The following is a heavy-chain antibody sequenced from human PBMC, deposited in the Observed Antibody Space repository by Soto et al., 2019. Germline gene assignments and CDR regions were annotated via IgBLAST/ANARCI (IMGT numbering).Heavy chain of an antibody. CDR2: IYYSGST. CDR1: GFSISSGGYY. Sequence: TLSLTCTVSGFSISSGGYYWSWIRQHPGKGLEWIGYIYYSGSTYYNPSLKSRVTISVDTSKNQFSLKLSSVTAADTAVYYCAREDYSSSSSFYYGMDVWGQGTTVTVSS. D-gene: IGHD6-6*01. J-gene: IGHJ6*02. CDR3: AREDYSSSSSFYYGMDV. V-gene: IGHV4-31*03.